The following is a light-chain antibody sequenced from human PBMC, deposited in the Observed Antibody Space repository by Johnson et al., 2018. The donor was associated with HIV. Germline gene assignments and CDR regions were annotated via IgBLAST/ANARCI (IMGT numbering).Light chain of an antibody. Sequence: VLTQPPSVSAAPAQKVTISCSRSSSTTGNNYVSWYQQVPGTAPKLPIYENNKPPTGIPDRFSGSKSGTSATLGITGLQTGDEADYYCGTWDDRLGVFVFASETKVTVL. CDR3: GTWDDRLGVFV. V-gene: IGLV1-51*02. CDR2: ENN. J-gene: IGLJ1*01. CDR1: SSTTGNNY.